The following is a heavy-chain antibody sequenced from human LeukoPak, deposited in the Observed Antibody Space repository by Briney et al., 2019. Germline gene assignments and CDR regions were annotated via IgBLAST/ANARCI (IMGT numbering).Heavy chain of an antibody. CDR3: AAGDSSGWYSWAFDI. CDR2: IYYSGST. J-gene: IGHJ3*02. D-gene: IGHD6-19*01. V-gene: IGHV4-39*01. Sequence: TSETLSLTCTVSGGSISSSSYYWGWIRQPPGKGLEWIGSIYYSGSTYYNPSLKSRVTISVDTSKNQFSLKLSSVTAADTAVYYCAAGDSSGWYSWAFDIWGQGTMVTVSS. CDR1: GGSISSSSYY.